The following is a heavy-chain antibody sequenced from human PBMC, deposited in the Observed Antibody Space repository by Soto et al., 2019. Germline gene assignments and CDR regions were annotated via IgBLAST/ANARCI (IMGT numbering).Heavy chain of an antibody. CDR3: ARAEKDSSFAFDI. CDR2: IIPIFGTA. D-gene: IGHD3-22*01. V-gene: IGHV1-69*13. J-gene: IGHJ3*02. Sequence: ALVKVSCKASGGTFSSYAISWVRQAPGQGLEWMGGIIPIFGTANYAQKFQGRVTITADESTSTAYMELSSLRSEDTAVYYCARAEKDSSFAFDIWGQGTMVTVSS. CDR1: GGTFSSYA.